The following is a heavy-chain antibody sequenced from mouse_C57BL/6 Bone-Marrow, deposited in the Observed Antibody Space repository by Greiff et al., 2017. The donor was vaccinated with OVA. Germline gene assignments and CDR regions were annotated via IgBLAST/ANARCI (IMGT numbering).Heavy chain of an antibody. V-gene: IGHV5-4*01. CDR1: GFTFSSYA. Sequence: DVHLVESGGGLVKPGGSLKLSCAASGFTFSSYAMSWVRQTPEKRLEWVATISDGGSYTYYPDNVKGRFTISRDNAKNNLYLQMSHLKSEDTAMYYCAELGRFAYWGQGTLVTVSA. D-gene: IGHD4-1*01. CDR2: ISDGGSYT. CDR3: AELGRFAY. J-gene: IGHJ3*01.